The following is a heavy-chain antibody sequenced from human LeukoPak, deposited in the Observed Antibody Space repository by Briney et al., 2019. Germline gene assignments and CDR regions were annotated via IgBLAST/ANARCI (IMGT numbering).Heavy chain of an antibody. CDR2: ISWNSGSI. V-gene: IGHV3-9*01. D-gene: IGHD2-15*01. CDR3: AKSKGPLYCSGGSCYPESAFDI. J-gene: IGHJ3*02. Sequence: PGRSLRLSCAASGFTFDDYAMHWVRQAPGKGLEWVSGISWNSGSIGYADSVKGRFTISRDNAKNSLYLQMNSLRAEDTALYYCAKSKGPLYCSGGSCYPESAFDIWGQGTMVTVSS. CDR1: GFTFDDYA.